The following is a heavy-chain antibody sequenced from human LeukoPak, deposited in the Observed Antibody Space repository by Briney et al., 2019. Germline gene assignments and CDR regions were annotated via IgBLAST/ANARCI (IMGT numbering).Heavy chain of an antibody. CDR2: ISDSGAST. Sequence: QPSETLSLTCTVSGGSISSSSYYWGWIRQPPGKGLEWVSSISDSGASTYYADSVKGRFTISRDNSKNTLYLQMNSLRVEDTAVYYCAKGPQLGVRFADYWGQGTLVTVSS. D-gene: IGHD3-3*01. CDR3: AKGPQLGVRFADY. V-gene: IGHV3-23*01. CDR1: GGSISSSSYY. J-gene: IGHJ4*02.